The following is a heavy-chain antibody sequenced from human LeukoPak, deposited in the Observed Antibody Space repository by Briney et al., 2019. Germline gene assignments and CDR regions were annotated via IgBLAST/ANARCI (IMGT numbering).Heavy chain of an antibody. V-gene: IGHV1-69*06. J-gene: IGHJ4*02. D-gene: IGHD6-13*01. Sequence: SVKVSSKASGGTFSSYAISWVRQAPGQGLEWMGGIIPIFGTANYAQKFQGRVTITADKSTSTAYMELSSLRSEDTAVYYCARDKDGSWYRLFDYWGQGTLVTVSS. CDR1: GGTFSSYA. CDR2: IIPIFGTA. CDR3: ARDKDGSWYRLFDY.